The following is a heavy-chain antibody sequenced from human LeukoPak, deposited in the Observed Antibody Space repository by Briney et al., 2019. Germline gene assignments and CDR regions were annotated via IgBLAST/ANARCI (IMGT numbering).Heavy chain of an antibody. D-gene: IGHD1-26*01. J-gene: IGHJ4*02. CDR1: GGSISTDNYY. V-gene: IGHV4-39*01. CDR3: AIQIVGTTGSLDY. CDR2: IYYSGNT. Sequence: SETLSLTCTVSGGSISTDNYYWVWLRQPPGRGLEGIGSIYYSGNTFYNPSLKSRVTITVDTSNNQFSLKLNSVTAADTAVYYCAIQIVGTTGSLDYWGQGTLVTVSS.